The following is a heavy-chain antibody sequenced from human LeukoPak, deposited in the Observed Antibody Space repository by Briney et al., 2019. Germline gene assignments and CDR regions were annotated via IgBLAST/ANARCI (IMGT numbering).Heavy chain of an antibody. Sequence: ASVKVSCKASGYTFTGYYMHWVRQAPGQGLEWMGWIKPKTGGTNYVQKLKVRVTVTRDTSISTGYMELSRLRSDDTAVYDCAREIGVRVTTEIYGMDVWGQGTTVTVSS. CDR1: GYTFTGYY. J-gene: IGHJ6*02. CDR2: IKPKTGGT. V-gene: IGHV1-2*02. D-gene: IGHD4-11*01. CDR3: AREIGVRVTTEIYGMDV.